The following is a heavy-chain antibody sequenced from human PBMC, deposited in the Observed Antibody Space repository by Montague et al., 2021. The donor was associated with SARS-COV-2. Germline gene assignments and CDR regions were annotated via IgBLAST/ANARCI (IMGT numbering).Heavy chain of an antibody. D-gene: IGHD6-25*01. Sequence: PALVKPTQTLTLTCTFSGFSLSTSGVGVGWIRQPPGKALEWLALIYWDDDKRYSPSLKSRLTITKDTSKNQVVLTMTNMDPVDTATYYCATRDSGRIAAAGIDHRGQGTLVTVSS. CDR1: GFSLSTSGVG. J-gene: IGHJ4*02. V-gene: IGHV2-5*02. CDR3: ATRDSGRIAAAGIDH. CDR2: IYWDDDK.